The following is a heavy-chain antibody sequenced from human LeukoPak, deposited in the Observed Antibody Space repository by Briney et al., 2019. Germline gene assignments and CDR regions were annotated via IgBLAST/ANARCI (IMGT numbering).Heavy chain of an antibody. CDR3: AREAGTVTTTGGGFDP. Sequence: GGSLRLSCAASGFTLSSYAMSWVRQAPGKGLEWVSAISDSGNTYHADSVKGRFTISRDNAKNSLYLQMNSLRAEDTAVYYCAREAGTVTTTGGGFDPWGQGTLVTVSS. V-gene: IGHV3-23*01. J-gene: IGHJ5*02. CDR2: ISDSGNT. D-gene: IGHD4-17*01. CDR1: GFTLSSYA.